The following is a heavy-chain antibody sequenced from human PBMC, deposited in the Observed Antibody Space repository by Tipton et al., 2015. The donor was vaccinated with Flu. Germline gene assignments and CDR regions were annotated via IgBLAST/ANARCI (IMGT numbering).Heavy chain of an antibody. Sequence: TLSLTCTVSGVSISSSSYHWAWIRQPPGKGLEWIGSIYYTGNTYHTPSLESRVSISADTSKRQFSLKWTSVTAADTAVYYCATVSSYYFFFDSWGQGTLVTVSS. CDR2: IYYTGNT. D-gene: IGHD1-26*01. V-gene: IGHV4-39*07. CDR1: GVSISSSSYH. J-gene: IGHJ4*02. CDR3: ATVSSYYFFFDS.